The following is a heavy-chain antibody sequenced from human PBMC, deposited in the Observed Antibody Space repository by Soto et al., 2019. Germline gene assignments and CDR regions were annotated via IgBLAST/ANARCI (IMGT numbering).Heavy chain of an antibody. CDR1: DGSIRSSSYY. V-gene: IGHV4-39*05. Sequence: QLQLQESGPGLVKPTETPSLTCTVSDGSIRSSSYYWGWIRQPPGKGLEWIGRIYYSGSPYYNPSLKSRVNTSVDRSKSQFSLQLSSLTAADTAVYCCAIAPTYCSGGTCYALGWFDPWGQGTLVTVSS. D-gene: IGHD2-15*01. CDR3: AIAPTYCSGGTCYALGWFDP. J-gene: IGHJ5*02. CDR2: IYYSGSP.